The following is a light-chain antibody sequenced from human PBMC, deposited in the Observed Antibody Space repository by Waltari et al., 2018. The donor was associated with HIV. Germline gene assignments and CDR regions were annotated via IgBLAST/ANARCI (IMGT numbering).Light chain of an antibody. CDR2: EVN. J-gene: IGLJ2*01. V-gene: IGLV2-8*01. CDR1: SSDVGGYNF. CDR3: SSYGGSDNRVV. Sequence: QSALTQPPSASGSTGQAVTISCTGTSSDVGGYNFVSWYQQPPGKAPKFIIYEVNKRPSGVPSRFSGSKSGNPASLTVSGLQAEDEADYYCSSYGGSDNRVVFGGGTKLTVL.